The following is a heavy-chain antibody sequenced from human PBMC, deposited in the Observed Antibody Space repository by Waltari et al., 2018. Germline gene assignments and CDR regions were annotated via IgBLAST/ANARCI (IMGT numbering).Heavy chain of an antibody. D-gene: IGHD6-6*01. CDR2: ISSSSSYI. CDR3: ARHGSSAYYFDY. Sequence: EVQLVESGGGLVKPGGSLRLSCAASGFTFISYSMNWVRQAPGKGLEWVSSISSSSSYIYYADSVKGRFTISRDNAKNSLYLQMNSLRAEDTAVYYCARHGSSAYYFDYWGQEPWSPSPQ. CDR1: GFTFISYS. V-gene: IGHV3-21*01. J-gene: IGHJ4*01.